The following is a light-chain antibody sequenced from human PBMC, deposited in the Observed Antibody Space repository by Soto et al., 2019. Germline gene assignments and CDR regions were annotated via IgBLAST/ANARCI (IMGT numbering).Light chain of an antibody. CDR3: CSYAGDLAL. CDR2: DVS. Sequence: QSVLTQPRSVSGSPGQSVTISCTGTSSDVGGYDFVSWYRQHPGKAPKLMISDVSKRPSGVPDRFSGSKSGNTASLTISGLHAEDEADYYCCSYAGDLALFGGGTKVTVL. V-gene: IGLV2-11*01. CDR1: SSDVGGYDF. J-gene: IGLJ2*01.